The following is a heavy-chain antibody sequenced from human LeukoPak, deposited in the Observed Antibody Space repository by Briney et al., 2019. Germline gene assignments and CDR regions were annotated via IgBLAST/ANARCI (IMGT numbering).Heavy chain of an antibody. CDR3: ARSDYFDD. J-gene: IGHJ4*02. V-gene: IGHV3-74*01. Sequence: GGSLRLSCAASGFSFSSQWMHWVRQAPGKGLVWVARINSAGSSTRCADSVKGRFTVSGDNANNTLYLQMNSLRAEDTAVYYCARSDYFDDWGQGTLVTVSS. CDR1: GFSFSSQW. CDR2: INSAGSST.